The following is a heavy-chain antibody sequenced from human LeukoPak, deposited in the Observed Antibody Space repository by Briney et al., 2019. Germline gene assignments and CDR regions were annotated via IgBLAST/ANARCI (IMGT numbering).Heavy chain of an antibody. CDR3: AKESDFWSGYPIFFDY. J-gene: IGHJ4*02. CDR1: GFTFSSYA. Sequence: GRSLRLSCAASGFTFSSYAMSWVRQAPGKGLEWVSAISGSGGSTYYADSVKGRFTISRDNSKNTLYLQMNSLRAEDTAVYYCAKESDFWSGYPIFFDYWGQGTLVTVSS. D-gene: IGHD3-3*01. V-gene: IGHV3-23*01. CDR2: ISGSGGST.